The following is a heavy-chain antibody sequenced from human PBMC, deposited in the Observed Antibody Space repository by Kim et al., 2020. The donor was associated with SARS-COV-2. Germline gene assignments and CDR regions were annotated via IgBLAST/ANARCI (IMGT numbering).Heavy chain of an antibody. CDR2: INSDGSST. Sequence: GGSLRLSCAASGFTFSSYWMHWVRQAPGEGLVWVSRINSDGSSTSYADSVKGRFTISRDNAKNTLYLQMNSLRAEDTAVYYCARDGGLLWFGELISPLKYYGIDVWGQGTTVTVSS. V-gene: IGHV3-74*01. J-gene: IGHJ6*02. D-gene: IGHD3-10*01. CDR1: GFTFSSYW. CDR3: ARDGGLLWFGELISPLKYYGIDV.